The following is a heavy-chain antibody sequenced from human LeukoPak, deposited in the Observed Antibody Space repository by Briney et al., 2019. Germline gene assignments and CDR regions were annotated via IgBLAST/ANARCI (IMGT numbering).Heavy chain of an antibody. CDR2: IRYDGSNK. Sequence: GGSLRLSCAASGFTFSSYEMNWVRQAPGKGLEWVAFIRYDGSNKYYADSVKGRFTISRDNSKNTLFLQMNSLRAEDTAVYYCAKHSSSWHFDYWGQGTLVTVSS. V-gene: IGHV3-30*02. J-gene: IGHJ4*02. CDR1: GFTFSSYE. CDR3: AKHSSSWHFDY. D-gene: IGHD6-13*01.